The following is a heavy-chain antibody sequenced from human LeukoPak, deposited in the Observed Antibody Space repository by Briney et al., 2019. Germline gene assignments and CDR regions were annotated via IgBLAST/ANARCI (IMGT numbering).Heavy chain of an antibody. CDR1: GGSISSYY. CDR2: IYYSGST. D-gene: IGHD2-2*01. Sequence: SETLSLTCTVSGGSISSYYWSWIRQPPGKGLEWIGYIYYSGSTNYNPSFKSRVTISVDTSKNQFSLKLSSVTAADTAVYYCARDLSHCSSTSCYDYWGQGTLVTVSS. CDR3: ARDLSHCSSTSCYDY. V-gene: IGHV4-59*01. J-gene: IGHJ4*02.